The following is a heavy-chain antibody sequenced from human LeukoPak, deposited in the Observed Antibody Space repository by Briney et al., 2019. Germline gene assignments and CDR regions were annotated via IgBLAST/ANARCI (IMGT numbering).Heavy chain of an antibody. D-gene: IGHD3-3*01. CDR1: GGSISSGVYY. J-gene: IGHJ3*02. Sequence: SETLSLTCTVSGGSISSGVYYWSWIRQHPGKGLEWIGYIYYSGSTYYNPSLKGRVTISVDTSKNQFSLKLSSVTAADTAVYYCARGGYDFWSGGVDAFDIWGQGTMVTVSS. CDR3: ARGGYDFWSGGVDAFDI. V-gene: IGHV4-31*03. CDR2: IYYSGST.